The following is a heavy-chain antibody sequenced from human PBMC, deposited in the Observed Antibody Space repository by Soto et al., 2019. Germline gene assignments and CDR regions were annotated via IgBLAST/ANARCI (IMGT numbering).Heavy chain of an antibody. D-gene: IGHD6-19*01. J-gene: IGHJ4*02. V-gene: IGHV1-69*12. Sequence: QVQLVQSGAEVKKPGSSVKVSCKASGGTFSSYAISWVRQAPGQGLEWMGGIIPIFGTANYAQKFQGRVTIXXDXPPXTAYMELSSLRSEDTAVYYCARAFPPGIAVVPGDYWGQGTLVTVSS. CDR3: ARAFPPGIAVVPGDY. CDR2: IIPIFGTA. CDR1: GGTFSSYA.